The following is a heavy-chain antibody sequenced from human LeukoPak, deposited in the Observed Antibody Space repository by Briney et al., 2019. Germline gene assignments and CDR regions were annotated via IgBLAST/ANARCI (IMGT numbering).Heavy chain of an antibody. CDR3: ARGAATNLWPSDY. V-gene: IGHV3-48*04. Sequence: GGSLRLSCAASGFTFSSFWMHWVRQAPGKGLEWVSYISSSGSTIYYADSVKGRFTISRDNAKNSLYLQMNSLRAEDTAIYYCARGAATNLWPSDYWGQGTLVTVSS. J-gene: IGHJ4*02. D-gene: IGHD3-10*01. CDR2: ISSSGSTI. CDR1: GFTFSSFW.